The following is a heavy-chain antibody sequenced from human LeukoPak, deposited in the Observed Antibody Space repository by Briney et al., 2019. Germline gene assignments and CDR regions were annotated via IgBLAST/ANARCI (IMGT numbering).Heavy chain of an antibody. CDR2: IYTSGST. CDR3: ARDPAAAGIFDAFDI. V-gene: IGHV4-4*07. CDR1: DGSISSYY. J-gene: IGHJ3*02. D-gene: IGHD6-13*01. Sequence: SETLSLTCTVSDGSISSYYWSWIRQPAGKGLEWIGRIYTSGSTNYNPSLKSRVTMSVDTSKNQFSLKLSSVTAADTAVYYCARDPAAAGIFDAFDIWGQGTMVTVSS.